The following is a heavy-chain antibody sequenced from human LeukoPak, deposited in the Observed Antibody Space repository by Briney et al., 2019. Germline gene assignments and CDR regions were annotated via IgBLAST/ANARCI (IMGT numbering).Heavy chain of an antibody. Sequence: GASVKVSFKPSGYTFTGYYLHWVRHAPGQVFEWLGWINTTTGATAYAQNFQGRVTMSRDTSISTAYMELSSLRSDDTAVYYCARDRVGSGWPRPFYFEFWGQGTRVTVSS. CDR1: GYTFTGYY. D-gene: IGHD6-19*01. V-gene: IGHV1-2*02. J-gene: IGHJ4*02. CDR2: INTTTGAT. CDR3: ARDRVGSGWPRPFYFEF.